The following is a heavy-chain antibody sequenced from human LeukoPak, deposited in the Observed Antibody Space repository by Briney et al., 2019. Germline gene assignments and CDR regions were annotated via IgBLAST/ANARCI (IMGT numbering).Heavy chain of an antibody. CDR1: GYSISSGYF. V-gene: IGHV4-38-2*02. CDR2: FYHSGIT. D-gene: IGHD2-2*01. J-gene: IGHJ3*02. Sequence: SETLSLTCTVSGYSISSGYFWGWIRQPPGKGLEWIGSFYHSGITDYNPSLKSRVTMSVDTSKNQFSLKLSSVTAADTAVYYCARGVVPAADAFDIWGQGTMVTVSS. CDR3: ARGVVPAADAFDI.